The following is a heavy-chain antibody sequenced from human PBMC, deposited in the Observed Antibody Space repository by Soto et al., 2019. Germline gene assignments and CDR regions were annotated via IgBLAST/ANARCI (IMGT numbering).Heavy chain of an antibody. CDR1: GFTFSNAW. V-gene: IGHV3-15*01. CDR3: TTPSEPAGDYYYYYYGMDV. CDR2: IKSKTDGGTT. D-gene: IGHD3-10*01. Sequence: LRLSCAASGFTFSNAWMSWVRQAPGKGLEWVGRIKSKTDGGTTDYAAPVKGRFTISRDDSKNTLYLQMNSLKTEDTAVYYCTTPSEPAGDYYYYYYGMDVWGQGTTVTVSS. J-gene: IGHJ6*02.